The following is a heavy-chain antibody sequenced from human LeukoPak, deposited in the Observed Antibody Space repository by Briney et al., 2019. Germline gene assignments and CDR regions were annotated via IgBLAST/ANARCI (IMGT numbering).Heavy chain of an antibody. Sequence: PGGSLRLSCAASGFTVSSNYMSWVRQAPGKGLEWVSVIYSGGSTYYADSVKGRFTISRDNSKNTLYLQMNSLRAEDTAVYYCARAGRSSSSIEVYYYYYYMDVWGKGTTVTVSS. CDR3: ARAGRSSSSIEVYYYYYYMDV. J-gene: IGHJ6*03. V-gene: IGHV3-53*01. CDR1: GFTVSSNY. CDR2: IYSGGST. D-gene: IGHD6-6*01.